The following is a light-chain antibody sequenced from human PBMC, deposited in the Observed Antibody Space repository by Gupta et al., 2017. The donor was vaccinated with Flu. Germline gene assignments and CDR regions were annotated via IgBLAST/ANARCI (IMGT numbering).Light chain of an antibody. CDR2: AHN. Sequence: NFMLTQPHSVSESLGKTVNISCTRSSGSVATYYVQWYRQRPGSSPTTVICAHNQRPSGVPDRFSGSIDISSNSASLTISGLKTEDEADYYCQTYDSSNQRVFGGGTKLTVL. CDR3: QTYDSSNQRV. J-gene: IGLJ3*02. CDR1: SGSVATYY. V-gene: IGLV6-57*01.